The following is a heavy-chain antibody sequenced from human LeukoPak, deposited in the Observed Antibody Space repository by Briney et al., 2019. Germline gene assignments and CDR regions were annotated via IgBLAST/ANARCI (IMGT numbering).Heavy chain of an antibody. CDR2: VYSSGSA. Sequence: WETLSLTCTVSGGSVSRQYWSWIRQPPGKGLEWIGYVYSSGSANYNPSLKTRVTMSVDTSMNQFSLKLSSVTAADTAVYYCARVGYSSGWTETYFDSWGQGTLVTVSS. D-gene: IGHD6-19*01. CDR3: ARVGYSSGWTETYFDS. J-gene: IGHJ4*02. CDR1: GGSVSRQY. V-gene: IGHV4-59*02.